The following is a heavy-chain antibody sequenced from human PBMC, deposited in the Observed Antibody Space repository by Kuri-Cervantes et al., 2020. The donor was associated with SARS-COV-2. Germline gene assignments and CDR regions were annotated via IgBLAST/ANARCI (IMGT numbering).Heavy chain of an antibody. CDR2: INHSGST. CDR3: ARGPYNWNYKKYYYYMDV. V-gene: IGHV4-34*01. D-gene: IGHD1-7*01. CDR1: GGSFSGYY. J-gene: IGHJ6*03. Sequence: ESLKISCAVYGGSFSGYYWSWIRQPPGKGLEWIGEINHSGSTNYNPSLKSRVTISVDTSKNQFSLKLSSVTAADTAVYYCARGPYNWNYKKYYYYMDVWGKGTTVTVSS.